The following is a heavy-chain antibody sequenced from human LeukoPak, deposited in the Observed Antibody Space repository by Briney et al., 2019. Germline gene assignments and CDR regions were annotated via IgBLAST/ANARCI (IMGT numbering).Heavy chain of an antibody. CDR3: AGEMSATFHH. CDR1: GGSISSYY. D-gene: IGHD2-15*01. CDR2: IYHSGKT. J-gene: IGHJ4*02. V-gene: IGHV4-59*01. Sequence: SETLSLTCTVSGGSISSYYWSWIRQPPGKGLEWIGYIYHSGKTNYNPSLRSRLTMSIDTSKNQFPLNLSSVTAADTAVSYCAGEMSATFHHWGQGSLVTVSS.